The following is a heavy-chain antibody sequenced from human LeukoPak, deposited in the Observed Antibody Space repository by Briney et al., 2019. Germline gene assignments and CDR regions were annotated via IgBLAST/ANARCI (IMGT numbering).Heavy chain of an antibody. Sequence: GGSLRLSCAASGFTFSSYEMNWVRQAPGKGLEWVSYISSSGSTIYYADSVKGRFTISRDNAENSLYLQMNSLRAEDTAVYYCAWTLWFGELFLDYWGQGTLVTVSS. CDR2: ISSSGSTI. J-gene: IGHJ4*02. CDR1: GFTFSSYE. V-gene: IGHV3-48*03. CDR3: AWTLWFGELFLDY. D-gene: IGHD3-10*01.